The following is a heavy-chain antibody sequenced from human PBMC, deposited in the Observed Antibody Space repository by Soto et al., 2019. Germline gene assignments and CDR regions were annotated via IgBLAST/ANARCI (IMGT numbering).Heavy chain of an antibody. V-gene: IGHV4-31*03. J-gene: IGHJ5*02. CDR3: ARCRNYDFWSGYYTGINWFDP. CDR1: GGSISSGGYY. D-gene: IGHD3-3*01. Sequence: SETLSLTCTVSGGSISSGGYYWSWIRPHPGKGLEWIGYIYYSGSTYYNPSLKSRVTISVDTSKNQFSLKLSSVTAADTAVYYCARCRNYDFWSGYYTGINWFDPWGQGTLVTVSS. CDR2: IYYSGST.